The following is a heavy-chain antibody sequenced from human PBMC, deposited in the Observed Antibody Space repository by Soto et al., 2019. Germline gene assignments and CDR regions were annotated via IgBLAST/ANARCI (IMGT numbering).Heavy chain of an antibody. CDR3: AREDSAPRQWYFDR. D-gene: IGHD3-10*01. CDR2: MNGDGSTT. CDR1: GLTLNSEW. Sequence: EMQLVESGGGLVQPGGSLRLSCAASGLTLNSEWMHWVHQDPGKGLVWVSRMNGDGSTTSYADSVKGRFTISRDNNKNVLDLQMNSLTVEDPGVYHCAREDSAPRQWYFDRWGRGTLVTVSS. V-gene: IGHV3-74*01. J-gene: IGHJ2*01.